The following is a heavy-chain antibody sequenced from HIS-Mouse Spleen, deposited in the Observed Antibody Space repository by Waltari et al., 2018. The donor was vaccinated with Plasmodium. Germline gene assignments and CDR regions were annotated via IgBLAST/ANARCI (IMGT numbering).Heavy chain of an antibody. CDR1: GFTVSSNY. J-gene: IGHJ3*02. CDR3: ARGMKSSSSAFDI. Sequence: EVQLVESGGGLIQPGGSLRLSCAASGFTVSSNYMSWVRQAPGKGMEWVSGSYSGGITYYADSVNGLFTISRDNSKNTLYLQMNSLRAEDTAVYYCARGMKSSSSAFDIWGQGTMVTVSS. D-gene: IGHD6-6*01. V-gene: IGHV3-53*01. CDR2: SYSGGIT.